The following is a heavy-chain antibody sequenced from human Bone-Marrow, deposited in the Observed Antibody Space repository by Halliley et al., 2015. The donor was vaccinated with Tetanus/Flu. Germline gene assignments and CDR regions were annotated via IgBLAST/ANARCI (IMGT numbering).Heavy chain of an antibody. Sequence: TLSLTCIVSGASVSGFFWSWIRQPPGKGLQYIGYVSHSGTSTVNPSLKSRVTISLDTSKNSVSLNLTSVTAADTAVYFCGRFAKLSGPASWSRPVDSWGQGALVTVSS. CDR3: GRFAKLSGPASWSRPVDS. V-gene: IGHV4-4*08. CDR2: VSHSGTS. CDR1: GASVSGFF. J-gene: IGHJ5*01. D-gene: IGHD6-13*01.